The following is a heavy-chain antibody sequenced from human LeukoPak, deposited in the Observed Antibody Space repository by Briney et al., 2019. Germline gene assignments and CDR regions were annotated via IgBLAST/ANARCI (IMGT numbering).Heavy chain of an antibody. Sequence: GGSLRLSCAASGFTFSSYWMSWVRQAPGKGLEWVANIKQDGSEKYYVDSVKGRFTISRDNAKNSLYLQMNSLRAEDTAVYYCARRGITGTTRPIYYFDYWGQGTLVTVSS. J-gene: IGHJ4*02. V-gene: IGHV3-7*01. D-gene: IGHD1-7*01. CDR2: IKQDGSEK. CDR3: ARRGITGTTRPIYYFDY. CDR1: GFTFSSYW.